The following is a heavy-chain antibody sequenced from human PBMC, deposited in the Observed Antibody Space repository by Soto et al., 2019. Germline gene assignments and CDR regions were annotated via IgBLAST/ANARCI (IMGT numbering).Heavy chain of an antibody. CDR3: ARGSTDSYPGSRIFDF. J-gene: IGHJ4*02. V-gene: IGHV3-23*01. Sequence: GGSLRLSCAASGFSFSDYPMNWVRQAPGKGLEWVSTITDTGGDTKYADSVRGRFTMSRDNSKKTLYLQMNSLRVEDSALYYCARGSTDSYPGSRIFDFWGRGTLVTVSS. CDR1: GFSFSDYP. CDR2: ITDTGGDT. D-gene: IGHD3-10*01.